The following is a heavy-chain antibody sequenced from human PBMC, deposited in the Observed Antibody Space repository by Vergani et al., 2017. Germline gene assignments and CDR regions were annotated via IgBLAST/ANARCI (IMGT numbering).Heavy chain of an antibody. J-gene: IGHJ6*02. Sequence: EVQLVESGGGLVQPGRSLRLSCAASGFTFDDYAMHWVRQAPGKGLEWVSGISWNSGSIGYADSVKGRFTISRDNAKNSLYLQMNSLRAGDTALYYCAKDRSRVYYYYYGMDVWGQGTTVTVSS. CDR2: ISWNSGSI. CDR1: GFTFDDYA. CDR3: AKDRSRVYYYYYGMDV. V-gene: IGHV3-9*01.